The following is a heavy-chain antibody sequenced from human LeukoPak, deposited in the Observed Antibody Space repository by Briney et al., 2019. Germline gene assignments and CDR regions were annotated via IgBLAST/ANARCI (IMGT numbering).Heavy chain of an antibody. CDR1: GFTFSSYG. CDR3: ARDQGSGTYGRYDY. CDR2: IWYDGSNK. Sequence: GRSLRLSCAASGFTFSSYGMHWVRQAPGKGLEWVAVIWYDGSNKYYADSVKGRFTISRDNSKNTLYLQMNSLRAEDTAVYYCARDQGSGTYGRYDYWGQGTLVTVSS. J-gene: IGHJ4*02. D-gene: IGHD3-10*01. V-gene: IGHV3-33*01.